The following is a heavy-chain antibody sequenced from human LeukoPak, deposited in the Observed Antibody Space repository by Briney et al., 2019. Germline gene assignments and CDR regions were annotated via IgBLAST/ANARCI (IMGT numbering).Heavy chain of an antibody. J-gene: IGHJ4*02. CDR2: IYHSGST. V-gene: IGHV4-59*01. Sequence: SETLSLTCTVSGASISSYYWSWIRQPPGKGLEWIGYIYHSGSTNYKSSLKSRVTISVDTSKNQFSLKLNSVTAADTAVYYCARDDRGGNLGYWGQGTLVTVSS. D-gene: IGHD2/OR15-2a*01. CDR3: ARDDRGGNLGY. CDR1: GASISSYY.